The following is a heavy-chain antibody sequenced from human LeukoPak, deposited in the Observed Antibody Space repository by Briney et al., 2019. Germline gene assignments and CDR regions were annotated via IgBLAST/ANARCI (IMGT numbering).Heavy chain of an antibody. CDR3: ARDLTGWLSRNAFDI. CDR2: ISSSGSTI. CDR1: GFTFSSYE. Sequence: PGGSLRLSCAASGFTFSSYEMNWVRQAPGKGLEWVSYISSSGSTIYYADSVKGRFTISRDNAKNSLYLQMNSLRAEDTAVYYCARDLTGWLSRNAFDIWGQGTMVTVSS. J-gene: IGHJ3*02. V-gene: IGHV3-48*03. D-gene: IGHD3-22*01.